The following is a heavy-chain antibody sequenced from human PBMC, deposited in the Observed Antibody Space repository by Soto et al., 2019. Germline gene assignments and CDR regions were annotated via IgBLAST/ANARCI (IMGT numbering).Heavy chain of an antibody. CDR3: AKLARNIKSWFDP. V-gene: IGHV3-23*01. J-gene: IGHJ5*02. Sequence: EVQLLESGGGLVQPGRSLRLSCAVSRFTFSSYSFSWVRQPPGKGLEWMARISVSGGSTHYADSVKGRFTVSRDNSENTLYLQMNNLRAEDTAVYYCAKLARNIKSWFDPWGQGTLVTVSS. CDR2: ISVSGGST. CDR1: RFTFSSYS.